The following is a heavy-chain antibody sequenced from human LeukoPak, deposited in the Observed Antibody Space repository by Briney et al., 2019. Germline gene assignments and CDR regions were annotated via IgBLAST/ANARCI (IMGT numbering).Heavy chain of an antibody. D-gene: IGHD2-8*01. CDR2: ISSSSSYI. CDR3: ARDYDTNSGHWFDP. J-gene: IGHJ5*02. V-gene: IGHV3-21*01. Sequence: GGSLRLSCAASRFTFNSYSMNWVRQAPGKGLEWVSSISSSSSYIYYADSVKGRFTISRDTAKNSLYLQMNSLRAEDTAVYYCARDYDTNSGHWFDPWGQGTLVTVSS. CDR1: RFTFNSYS.